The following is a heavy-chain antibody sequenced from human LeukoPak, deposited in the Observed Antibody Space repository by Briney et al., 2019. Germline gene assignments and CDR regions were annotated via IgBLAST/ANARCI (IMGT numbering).Heavy chain of an antibody. CDR2: IYHSGST. CDR3: ARRELVGWFDP. CDR1: GGSITSYY. Sequence: PSETLSLTCTVSGGSITSYYWSWIRQPPGKGLEWIGYIYHSGSTYYNPSLKSRVTISVDRSKNQFSLKLSSVTAADTAVYYCARRELVGWFDPWGQGTLVTVSS. J-gene: IGHJ5*02. D-gene: IGHD6-6*01. V-gene: IGHV4-59*12.